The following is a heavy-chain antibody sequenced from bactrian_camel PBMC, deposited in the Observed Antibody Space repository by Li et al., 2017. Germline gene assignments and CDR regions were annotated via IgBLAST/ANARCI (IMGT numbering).Heavy chain of an antibody. J-gene: IGHJ4*01. CDR2: LYSDGSNK. CDR3: AADSVGRCRARGWVERPSVAAYDY. CDR1: GFRFSAYY. V-gene: IGHV3-2*01. Sequence: HVQLVESGGGSVQAGGSLRLSCAASGFRFSAYYMAWVRQAPGKGLEWVSSLYSDGSNKYYSESVKGRFTISRDNAKNTVYLQMNSLKPEDTAMYYCAADSVGRCRARGWVERPSVAAYDYRGQGTQVTVS. D-gene: IGHD5*01.